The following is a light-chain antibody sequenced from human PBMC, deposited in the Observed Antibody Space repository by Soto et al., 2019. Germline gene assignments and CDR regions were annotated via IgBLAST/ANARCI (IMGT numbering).Light chain of an antibody. CDR1: SSDVGGYNY. CDR2: EVS. V-gene: IGLV2-14*01. J-gene: IGLJ2*01. CDR3: SSYTSSTTVV. Sequence: QSALTQPASVSGSPGQSITISCTGTSSDVGGYNYVSWYQQHPGKAPKLMIYEVSTRPSGVSNRFSGSKSGNTASLTISGLQAEHEADYYCSSYTSSTTVVFGGGTKLTVL.